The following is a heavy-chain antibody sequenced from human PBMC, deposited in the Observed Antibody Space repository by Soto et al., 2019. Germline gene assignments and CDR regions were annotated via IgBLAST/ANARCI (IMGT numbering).Heavy chain of an antibody. J-gene: IGHJ4*02. Sequence: SETLSLTCTVSSVSLSNYWWSWIRQPAGKGLEWIGRIFSNENTNYNPSLKSRVTMSMDTSKNQFSLNLTSVTAADTAVYYCARYSGGWQNYFDSWGQGTLVTVSS. V-gene: IGHV4-4*07. CDR3: ARYSGGWQNYFDS. D-gene: IGHD6-19*01. CDR2: IFSNENT. CDR1: SVSLSNYW.